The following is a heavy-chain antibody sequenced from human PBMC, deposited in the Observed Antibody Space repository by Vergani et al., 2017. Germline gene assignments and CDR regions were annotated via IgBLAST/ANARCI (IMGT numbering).Heavy chain of an antibody. CDR2: MNPNSGNT. CDR3: ARRQDTPLSLGYCSSGSCDSYYGMDV. J-gene: IGHJ6*02. V-gene: IGHV1-8*03. D-gene: IGHD2-15*01. Sequence: QVQLVQSGAEVKKPGASVKVSCKASGYTFTSYDINWVRQATGQGLEWMGWMNPNSGNTGYAQKFQGRVTITRNTSISTAYMELSSLRSEDTAVYYCARRQDTPLSLGYCSSGSCDSYYGMDVWGQGITVTVSS. CDR1: GYTFTSYD.